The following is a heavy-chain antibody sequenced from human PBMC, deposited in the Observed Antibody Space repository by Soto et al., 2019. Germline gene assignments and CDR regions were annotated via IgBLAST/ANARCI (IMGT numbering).Heavy chain of an antibody. CDR1: GGSISSYY. J-gene: IGHJ6*02. V-gene: IGHV4-59*01. Sequence: SETLSLTCTVSGGSISSYYWSWIRQPPGKGLEWIGYIYYSGSTNYNPSLKSRVTISVDTSKNQFSLKLSSVTAADTAVYYCARGDPREEPITIFGVVITQPPGMDVWGQGTTVTVSS. CDR2: IYYSGST. D-gene: IGHD3-3*01. CDR3: ARGDPREEPITIFGVVITQPPGMDV.